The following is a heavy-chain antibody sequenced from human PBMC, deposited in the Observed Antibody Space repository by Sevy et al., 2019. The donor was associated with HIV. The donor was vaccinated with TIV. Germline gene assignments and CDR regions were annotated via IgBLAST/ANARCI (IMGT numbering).Heavy chain of an antibody. CDR2: IKRDGSAK. CDR1: GFTFSNYW. V-gene: IGHV3-7*03. J-gene: IGHJ6*02. CDR3: ARDCNSATCLWGLDV. D-gene: IGHD1-26*01. Sequence: GGSLRLSCVASGFTFSNYWMSWVRQAPGKGLEWVANIKRDGSAKYYAASVNGRFTISRDNDKTSLYLQMNSLRDEDTAVYYCARDCNSATCLWGLDVWGPGTTVTVSS.